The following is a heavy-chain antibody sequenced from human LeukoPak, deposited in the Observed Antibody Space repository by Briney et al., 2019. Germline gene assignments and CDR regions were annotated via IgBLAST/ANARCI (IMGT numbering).Heavy chain of an antibody. V-gene: IGHV3-21*01. CDR1: GXXXSSYX. CDR2: ISSSSSYI. CDR3: ARAGSITTCSTF. J-gene: IGHJ4*02. D-gene: IGHD2-2*02. Sequence: SGXXXSSYXXXXXRXAPGXXXEWXSSISSSSSYIYYADSVKGRFTISRDNAKNSLYLQMNSLRAEDTAVYYCARAGSITTCSTFWGQGTLVTVSS.